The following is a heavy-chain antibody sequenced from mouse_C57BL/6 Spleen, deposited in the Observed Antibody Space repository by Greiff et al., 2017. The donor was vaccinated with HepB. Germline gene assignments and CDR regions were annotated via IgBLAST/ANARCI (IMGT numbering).Heavy chain of an antibody. CDR1: GYSITSGYY. CDR2: ISYDGSN. V-gene: IGHV3-6*01. J-gene: IGHJ2*01. D-gene: IGHD2-3*01. Sequence: VQLKESGPGLVKPSQSLSLTCSVTGYSITSGYYWNWIRQFPGNKLEWMGYISYDGSNNYNPSLKNRISITRDTSKNQFFLKLNSVTTEDTATYYCASGYEFDYWGQGTTLTVSS. CDR3: ASGYEFDY.